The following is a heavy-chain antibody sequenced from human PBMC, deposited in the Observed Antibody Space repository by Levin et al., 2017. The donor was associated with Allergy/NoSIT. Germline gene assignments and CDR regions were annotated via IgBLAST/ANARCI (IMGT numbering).Heavy chain of an antibody. D-gene: IGHD2-2*01. CDR3: ARISGIVLVPAAIPDY. Sequence: SCAASGFTFSSYGMHWVRQAPGKGLEWVAVIWYDGSNKYYADSVKGRFTISRDNSKNTLYLQMNSLRAEDTAVYYCARISGIVLVPAAIPDYWGQGTLVTVSS. CDR1: GFTFSSYG. J-gene: IGHJ4*02. V-gene: IGHV3-33*01. CDR2: IWYDGSNK.